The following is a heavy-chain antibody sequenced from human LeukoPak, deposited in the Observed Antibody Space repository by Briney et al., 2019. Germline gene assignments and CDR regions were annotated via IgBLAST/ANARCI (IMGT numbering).Heavy chain of an antibody. CDR1: GFTFSNYW. Sequence: GGSLRLSCAASGFTFSNYWMHWVRQVPGKGLVWVSRINPGGSSTAYADSVKGRFTISRDNAENTLYLQMDSLRAEDTAVYYCARSNQADDYWGQGTLVTVSS. J-gene: IGHJ4*02. V-gene: IGHV3-74*01. CDR3: ARSNQADDY. D-gene: IGHD1-14*01. CDR2: INPGGSST.